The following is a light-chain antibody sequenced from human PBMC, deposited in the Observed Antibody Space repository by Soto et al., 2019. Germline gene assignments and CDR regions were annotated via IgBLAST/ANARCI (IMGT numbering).Light chain of an antibody. V-gene: IGKV1-27*01. CDR3: QHYRSAQMT. CDR2: GVS. J-gene: IGKJ1*01. Sequence: IRMTQSPSSLSASTGDRVTITCRASQGVANYLGWYQQKPGKVPKALIYGVSTLQSGVPSRFSGSGSDTDFTLTISSLQPEDAATYYCQHYRSAQMTFGQGTKVEIK. CDR1: QGVANY.